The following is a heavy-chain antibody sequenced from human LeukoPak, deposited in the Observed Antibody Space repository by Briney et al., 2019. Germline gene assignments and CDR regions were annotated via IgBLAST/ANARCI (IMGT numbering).Heavy chain of an antibody. CDR2: ISGSGGST. D-gene: IGHD6-13*01. CDR3: AKVSSGYSSSWHFDY. Sequence: GGSLRLSCAASGFTFSSCAMSWVRQAPGKGLEWVSAISGSGGSTYYADSVKGRFTISRDNSKNTLYLQMNSLRAEDTAVYYCAKVSSGYSSSWHFDYWGQGTLVTVSS. V-gene: IGHV3-23*01. J-gene: IGHJ4*02. CDR1: GFTFSSCA.